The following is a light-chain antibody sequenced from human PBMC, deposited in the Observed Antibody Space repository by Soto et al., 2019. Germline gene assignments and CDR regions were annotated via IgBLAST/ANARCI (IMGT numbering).Light chain of an antibody. CDR1: QNIRRY. J-gene: IGKJ1*01. Sequence: DIQMTQSPTSLSASVGDRVTITCRASQNIRRYLNWYQQIPGKAPNLLIYATSIVQTGVPSRFSGSGTGTDFTLTINGLQPEDFATYYCQQGYTTRWTFGQGTKVEIK. CDR2: ATS. V-gene: IGKV1-39*01. CDR3: QQGYTTRWT.